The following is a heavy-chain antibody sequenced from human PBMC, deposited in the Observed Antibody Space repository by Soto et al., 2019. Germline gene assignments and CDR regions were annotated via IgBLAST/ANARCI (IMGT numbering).Heavy chain of an antibody. Sequence: SQALSLTCGISGDSDSSSRVAWNWIRQSPSRGLEWLGRIYYRSKWFDDYAESVKSRISINPDTSKNQFSLQLSSVTPEDTAVYYCARDGTASTDYGASIDFWGQGTLVTVSS. CDR1: GDSDSSSRVA. V-gene: IGHV6-1*01. CDR3: ARDGTASTDYGASIDF. J-gene: IGHJ4*02. D-gene: IGHD4-17*01. CDR2: IYYRSKWFD.